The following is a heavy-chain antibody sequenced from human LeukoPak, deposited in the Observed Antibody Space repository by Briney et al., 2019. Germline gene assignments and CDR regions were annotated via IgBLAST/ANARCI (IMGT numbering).Heavy chain of an antibody. D-gene: IGHD1-26*01. CDR2: IYYSGST. V-gene: IGHV4-59*08. CDR3: ARHESGTYYARFEY. J-gene: IGHJ4*02. Sequence: SETLSLTCAVSGGSISSYFLSWVRQAPGKGLEWVGDIYYSGSTNYNPPLESRVTIPVDTSKNQLSLKLTSVPAADTAVYYCARHESGTYYARFEYWGQGTLVTVSS. CDR1: GGSISSYF.